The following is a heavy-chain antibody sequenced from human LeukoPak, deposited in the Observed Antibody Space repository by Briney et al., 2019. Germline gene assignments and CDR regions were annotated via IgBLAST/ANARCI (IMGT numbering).Heavy chain of an antibody. Sequence: GGSLRLSCAASGFIFSSCSMNWVRQAPGKGLEWVSYISSSSSTIYYTDSVKGRFTISRDNAKNSLYLQMNSLRAEDTAVYYCAAQQWLVTNYDYWGQGTLVTVSS. V-gene: IGHV3-48*01. J-gene: IGHJ4*02. CDR1: GFIFSSCS. D-gene: IGHD6-19*01. CDR2: ISSSSSTI. CDR3: AAQQWLVTNYDY.